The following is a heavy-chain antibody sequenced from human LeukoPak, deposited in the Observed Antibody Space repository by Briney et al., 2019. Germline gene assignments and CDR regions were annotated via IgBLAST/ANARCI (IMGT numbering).Heavy chain of an antibody. CDR1: GYSISSGYH. Sequence: SETLSLTCSVSGYSISSGYHWGWIRQPPGKGLEWIGTIFHSGSTYYNPSLKSRVTISVDPSKTQFSLKLSSVTAADTAVYYCARDHRGWKYYYYYYYMDVWGKGTTVTVSS. J-gene: IGHJ6*03. D-gene: IGHD6-19*01. CDR3: ARDHRGWKYYYYYYYMDV. V-gene: IGHV4-38-2*02. CDR2: IFHSGST.